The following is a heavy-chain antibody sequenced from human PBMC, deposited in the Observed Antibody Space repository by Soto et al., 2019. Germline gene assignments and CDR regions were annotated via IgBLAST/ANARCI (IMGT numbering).Heavy chain of an antibody. CDR2: ISGSGSST. V-gene: IGHV3-23*01. CDR3: AKREAVAGTKWFDP. D-gene: IGHD6-19*01. CDR1: GFTFNTYA. Sequence: EVPLLESGGGLVQPGGSLRLSCAASGFTFNTYAMSWVRQAPGKGLEWVSAISGSGSSTYYADSVKGRFTISRDNSKNTLYLQVNSLRAEDTAVYYCAKREAVAGTKWFDPWGHGTLVTVSS. J-gene: IGHJ5*02.